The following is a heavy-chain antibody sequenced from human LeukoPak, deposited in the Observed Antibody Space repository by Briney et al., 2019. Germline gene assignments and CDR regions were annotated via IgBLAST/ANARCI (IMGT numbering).Heavy chain of an antibody. V-gene: IGHV3-33*01. CDR2: IWYDGSNK. Sequence: QPWRSLPLSCAASGFIFSSYGMHCVRPAPGKGLEWVAVIWYDGSNKYYADSVKGRFTISRDNSKNTLYLQMNSLRAEDTAVYYCARDRTGLCDYWGQGTLVTVSS. CDR1: GFIFSSYG. CDR3: ARDRTGLCDY. J-gene: IGHJ4*02. D-gene: IGHD1-1*01.